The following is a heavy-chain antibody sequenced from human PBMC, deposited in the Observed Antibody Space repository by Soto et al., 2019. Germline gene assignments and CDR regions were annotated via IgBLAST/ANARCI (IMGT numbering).Heavy chain of an antibody. CDR3: ARGGEYSSSRYYYYGMDV. CDR2: TYYRSKWYN. CDR1: GDSVSSNSAA. J-gene: IGHJ6*02. V-gene: IGHV6-1*01. D-gene: IGHD6-13*01. Sequence: SQTLSLTCAISGDSVSSNSAAWNWIRQSPSKGLEWLGRTYYRSKWYNDYAVSVKSRITINPDTSKNHFSLQLNSVTPEDTAVYYCARGGEYSSSRYYYYGMDVWGQGTTVTVSS.